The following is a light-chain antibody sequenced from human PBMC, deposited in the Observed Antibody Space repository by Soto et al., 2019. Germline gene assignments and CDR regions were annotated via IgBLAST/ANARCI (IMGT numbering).Light chain of an antibody. J-gene: IGKJ1*01. CDR2: DAS. CDR1: QNINNY. Sequence: DIQMTQSPSSLSASVGGRVTITCQASQNINNYLNWYQQKPGKAPKLLIYDASSLKSGVPSRFSGSGSGTELTLTISSLQPDDFATYFCQQYDSYSLTFGQGTKVDIK. V-gene: IGKV1-5*01. CDR3: QQYDSYSLT.